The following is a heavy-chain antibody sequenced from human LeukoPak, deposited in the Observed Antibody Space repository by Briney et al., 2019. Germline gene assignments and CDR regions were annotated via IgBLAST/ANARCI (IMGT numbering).Heavy chain of an antibody. CDR2: IYWNDDK. V-gene: IGHV2-5*01. Sequence: SGPTLVNPTQTLTLTCTFSGFSLSTSGVGVGWIRQPPGKALEWLALIYWNDDKRYSPSLKSRLTITKDTSKNQVVLTMTNIDPVDTATYYCAHTVEELVYYYYYMDVWGKGTTVTVSS. CDR3: AHTVEELVYYYYYMDV. CDR1: GFSLSTSGVG. J-gene: IGHJ6*03. D-gene: IGHD6-6*01.